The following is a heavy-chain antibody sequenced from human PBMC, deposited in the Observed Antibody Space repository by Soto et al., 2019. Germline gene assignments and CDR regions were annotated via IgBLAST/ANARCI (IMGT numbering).Heavy chain of an antibody. Sequence: DVQLLESGGHWVQPGGSLRLSCSASGFTLSSYAMSWVRQAPGKGLEWVSSISAGGDMTYNSDSVKGRFTSSRDNSNSALFLQMPNLRIGDTALDYSARGDRGGSGSPASYYYSGGDVWGQGAMVTVS. V-gene: IGHV3-23*01. D-gene: IGHD3-10*01. CDR2: ISAGGDMT. J-gene: IGHJ6*02. CDR3: ARGDRGGSGSPASYYYSGGDV. CDR1: GFTLSSYA.